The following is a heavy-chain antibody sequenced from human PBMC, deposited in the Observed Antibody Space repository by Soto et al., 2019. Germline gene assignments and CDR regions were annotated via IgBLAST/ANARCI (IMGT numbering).Heavy chain of an antibody. Sequence: GGSLRLSCAASGFTFSSYAMSWVRQAPGKGLEWVSAISGSGGSTYYADSVKGRFTISRDNSKNTLYLQMNSLRAEDTAVYYCAKDIEEDIVVVVAATLGYWGQGTLVTVSS. V-gene: IGHV3-23*01. CDR1: GFTFSSYA. D-gene: IGHD2-15*01. CDR2: ISGSGGST. J-gene: IGHJ4*02. CDR3: AKDIEEDIVVVVAATLGY.